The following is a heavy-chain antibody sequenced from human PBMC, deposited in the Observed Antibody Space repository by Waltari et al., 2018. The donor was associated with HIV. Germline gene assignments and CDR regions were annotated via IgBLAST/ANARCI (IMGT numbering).Heavy chain of an antibody. D-gene: IGHD1-26*01. V-gene: IGHV4-39*01. CDR1: GGSIRDSYYY. CDR3: ARHEPRSTSFDP. J-gene: IGHJ5*02. CDR2: MFYSGSA. Sequence: QLHLQESGPGLVKPSETLSLTCSVSGGSIRDSYYYWGWIRQPPGKGLEWIGSMFYSGSAYDNPSLKSRVTIAVDTSKNQFSLKLSSVTAADTALYFCARHEPRSTSFDPWGQGTLVTVSS.